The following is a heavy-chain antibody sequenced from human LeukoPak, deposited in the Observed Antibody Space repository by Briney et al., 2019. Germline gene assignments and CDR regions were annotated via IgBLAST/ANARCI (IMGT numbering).Heavy chain of an antibody. CDR2: ISGSGGST. D-gene: IGHD1-26*01. Sequence: GGSLRLSCAPSGFTFSSYAMSWVRQAPGKGLEWVSAISGSGGSTYYADSVKGRFTISRDNSKNTLYLRMNSLRAEDTAVYYCAKDEGLVGATIFDYWGQGTLVTVSS. J-gene: IGHJ4*02. CDR3: AKDEGLVGATIFDY. V-gene: IGHV3-23*01. CDR1: GFTFSSYA.